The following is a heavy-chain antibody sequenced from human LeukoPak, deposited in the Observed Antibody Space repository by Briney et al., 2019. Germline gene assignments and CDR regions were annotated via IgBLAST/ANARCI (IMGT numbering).Heavy chain of an antibody. CDR1: GDRVSSNSAA. V-gene: IGHV6-1*01. CDR2: TYYRSKWYN. CDR3: ARSGVIDMVPFDH. Sequence: SQTLSLTCAISGDRVSSNSAAWNWIRQSPSRGLEGLGRTYYRSKWYNDYAVSVKSRTTINPDTSKNQFSLQLNSVTPEDTAVYYCARSGVIDMVPFDHWGQGTLVTVSS. D-gene: IGHD2-21*01. J-gene: IGHJ4*02.